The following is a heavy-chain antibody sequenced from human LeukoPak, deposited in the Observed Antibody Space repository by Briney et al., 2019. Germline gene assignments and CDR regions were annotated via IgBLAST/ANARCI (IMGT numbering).Heavy chain of an antibody. CDR2: IYYSGST. V-gene: IGHV4-59*01. D-gene: IGHD2-2*02. J-gene: IGHJ5*02. CDR3: ARLGYCSSTSCYTPSWFDP. CDR1: GGSISSYY. Sequence: PSETLSLTCTVSGGSISSYYWSWIRQPPGKGLEWIGYIYYSGSTNYNPSLKSRVTISVDTSKNQFSLKLSSVTAADTAVYYCARLGYCSSTSCYTPSWFDPWGQGTLVTVSS.